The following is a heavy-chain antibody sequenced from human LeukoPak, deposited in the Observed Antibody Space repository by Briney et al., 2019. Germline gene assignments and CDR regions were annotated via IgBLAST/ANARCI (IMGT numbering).Heavy chain of an antibody. Sequence: GGSLRLSCAASGFTFRSHGMNWVRQAPGKGLEWVSGISPSGDILYYADSVKGQFTISRDNSKNTVYLQMNSLRAEDTAVYYCARRAGAYSHPYDYWGQGTLVTVSS. D-gene: IGHD4/OR15-4a*01. CDR1: GFTFRSHG. CDR2: ISPSGDIL. CDR3: ARRAGAYSHPYDY. V-gene: IGHV3-23*01. J-gene: IGHJ4*02.